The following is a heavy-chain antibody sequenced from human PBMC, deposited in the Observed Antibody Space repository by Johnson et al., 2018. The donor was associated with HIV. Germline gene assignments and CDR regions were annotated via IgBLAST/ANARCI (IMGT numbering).Heavy chain of an antibody. CDR2: INSDGSST. CDR1: GFTFSSYW. Sequence: EVQLVESGGGLIQPGGSLRLSCAASGFTFSSYWMHWVRQAPGKGLVWVSRINSDGSSTTYADSVKGRFTISRDNAKNSLYLQMNSLRAEDTALYYCASQLGATGAFDIWGQGTMVTVSS. D-gene: IGHD1-26*01. V-gene: IGHV3-74*02. CDR3: ASQLGATGAFDI. J-gene: IGHJ3*02.